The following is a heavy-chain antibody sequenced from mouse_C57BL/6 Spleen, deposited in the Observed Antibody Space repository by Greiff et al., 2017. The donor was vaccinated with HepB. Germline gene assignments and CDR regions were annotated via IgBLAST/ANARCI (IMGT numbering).Heavy chain of an antibody. J-gene: IGHJ2*01. V-gene: IGHV1-82*01. Sequence: VMLVESGPELVKPGASVKISCKASGYAFSSSWMNWVKQRPGKGLEWIGRIYPGDGDTNYNGKFKGKATLTADKSSSTAYMQLSSLTSEDSAVYFCAREGRRGYFDYWGQGTTLTVSS. CDR2: IYPGDGDT. CDR1: GYAFSSSW. D-gene: IGHD3-3*01. CDR3: AREGRRGYFDY.